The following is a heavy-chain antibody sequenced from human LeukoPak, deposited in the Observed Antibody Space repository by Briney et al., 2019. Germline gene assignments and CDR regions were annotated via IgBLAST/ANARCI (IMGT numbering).Heavy chain of an antibody. CDR3: ARLGSSSSLFVYYFDY. D-gene: IGHD6-6*01. V-gene: IGHV4-39*01. J-gene: IGHJ4*02. CDR2: NSGST. Sequence: SETLSLTCTVSGGSISSSSYYWGWIRQPPGKGLEWTGSNSGSTYYNPSLKSRVTISVDTSKNQFSLKLSSVTAADTAVYYCARLGSSSSLFVYYFDYWGQGTLVTVSS. CDR1: GGSISSSSYY.